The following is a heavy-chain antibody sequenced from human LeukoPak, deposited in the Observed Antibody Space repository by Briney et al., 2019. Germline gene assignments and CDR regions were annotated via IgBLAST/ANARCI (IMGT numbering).Heavy chain of an antibody. Sequence: GGSLRLSCAASVFTFSDAAIHWVRQAPGKGLEWVGRIRNRANNYATVYSASVEGRFSMYRDDSKNTAYLQMNSLKTEDTAIYYCSGYDYGMDVWGQGTTVTVSS. J-gene: IGHJ6*02. V-gene: IGHV3-73*01. CDR3: SGYDYGMDV. CDR2: IRNRANNYAT. CDR1: VFTFSDAA.